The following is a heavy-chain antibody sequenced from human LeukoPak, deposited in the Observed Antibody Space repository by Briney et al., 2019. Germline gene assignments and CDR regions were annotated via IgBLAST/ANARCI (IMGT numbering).Heavy chain of an antibody. V-gene: IGHV4-59*01. Sequence: SETLSLTCTVSGGSISSYYWSWIRQPPGKGLEWIGYIYYSGSTNYNPSLKSRVTISVDTSKNQFSLKLSSVTAADTAVYYCARDLRKQTMGSDAFDIWGQGTMVTVSS. CDR3: ARDLRKQTMGSDAFDI. CDR2: IYYSGST. D-gene: IGHD1-26*01. J-gene: IGHJ3*02. CDR1: GGSISSYY.